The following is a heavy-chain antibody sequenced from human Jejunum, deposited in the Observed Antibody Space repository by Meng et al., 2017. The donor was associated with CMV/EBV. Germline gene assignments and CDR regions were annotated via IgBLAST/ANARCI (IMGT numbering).Heavy chain of an antibody. CDR2: INANSGHT. CDR3: ARDLCSTDNCYTGFDY. Sequence: GYTFSTFGFSWVRQAPGQGLEWMAWINANSGHTTYAQNFQGRVTVTIDTSTSTAYMELGSLRFDDTAVYYCARDLCSTDNCYTGFDYWGQGTLVTVSS. J-gene: IGHJ4*02. V-gene: IGHV1-18*01. CDR1: GYTFSTFG. D-gene: IGHD2-2*01.